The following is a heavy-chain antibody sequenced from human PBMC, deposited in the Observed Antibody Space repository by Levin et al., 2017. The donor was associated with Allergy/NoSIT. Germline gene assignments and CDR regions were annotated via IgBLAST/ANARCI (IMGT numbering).Heavy chain of an antibody. J-gene: IGHJ3*02. CDR1: GFTFSSYA. Sequence: GGSLRLSCAASGFTFSSYAMHWVRQAPGKGLEWVAVISYDGSNKYYADSVKGRFTISRDTSKNTLYLQMNSLRAEDTAVYYCARARVVVSDAFDIWGQGTMVTVSS. D-gene: IGHD5/OR15-5a*01. CDR2: ISYDGSNK. V-gene: IGHV3-30-3*01. CDR3: ARARVVVSDAFDI.